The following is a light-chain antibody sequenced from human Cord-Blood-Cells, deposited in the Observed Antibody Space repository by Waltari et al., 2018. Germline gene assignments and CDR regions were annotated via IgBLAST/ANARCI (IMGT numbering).Light chain of an antibody. V-gene: IGLV3-19*01. CDR1: SLRSYY. CDR2: GKN. CDR3: NSRDSSGNHVV. Sequence: SSELTQDPAVSVALGQPVRITCQGASLRSYYASWYQQKPGQAPVLVSYGKNNRPSGIPDRFSGSSSGNTASLTITGAQAEDEADYYCNSRDSSGNHVVFGGGTKLTVL. J-gene: IGLJ2*01.